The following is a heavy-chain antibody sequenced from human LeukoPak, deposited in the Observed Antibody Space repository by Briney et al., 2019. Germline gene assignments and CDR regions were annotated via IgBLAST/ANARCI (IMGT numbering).Heavy chain of an antibody. V-gene: IGHV3-7*01. Sequence: GGSLRLSCAAPGFTFSSYWMSWVRQAPGKGLEWVANIKQDGSEKYYVDSVKGRFTISRDNAKNSLYLQMNSLRAEDTAVYYCASSYTWGQGTLVTVSS. CDR1: GFTFSSYW. CDR2: IKQDGSEK. J-gene: IGHJ5*02. CDR3: ASSYT.